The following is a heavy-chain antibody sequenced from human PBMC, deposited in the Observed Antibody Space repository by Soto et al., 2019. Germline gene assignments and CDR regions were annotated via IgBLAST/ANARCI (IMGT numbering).Heavy chain of an antibody. J-gene: IGHJ4*02. D-gene: IGHD2-15*01. CDR3: GRVYCSGCSCYGIDY. Sequence: QVQLVQSGAEVKKPGASVKISCKASGDTFTSYYMHWERQAPGQGLEWMGIINPSGGTSYAQKFRGRVTMTRDTSTSTVYRELSSLRFEDTAVYYCGRVYCSGCSCYGIDYWGQGTLVTVSS. CDR1: GDTFTSYY. CDR2: INPSGGT. V-gene: IGHV1-46*01.